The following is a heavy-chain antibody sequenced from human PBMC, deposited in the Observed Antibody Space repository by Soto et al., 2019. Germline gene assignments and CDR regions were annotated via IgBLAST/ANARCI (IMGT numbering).Heavy chain of an antibody. CDR2: MSYDGINK. J-gene: IGHJ4*02. CDR1: GFTFSNYG. CDR3: AKDVYCTTTGCLRNIVHC. V-gene: IGHV3-30*18. Sequence: QVQLVESGGGVVQPGRSLRLSCAASGFTFSNYGMHWVRQAPGKGLEWGSIMSYDGINKLYADSVKGRFTISRDNYKNTLYLQGDSLRAEDTAVCYCAKDVYCTTTGCLRNIVHCWGQGTLVTVSS. D-gene: IGHD2-2*01.